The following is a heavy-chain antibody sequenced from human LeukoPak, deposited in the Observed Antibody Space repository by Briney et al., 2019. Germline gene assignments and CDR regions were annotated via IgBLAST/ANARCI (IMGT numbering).Heavy chain of an antibody. J-gene: IGHJ4*02. D-gene: IGHD2-15*01. V-gene: IGHV4-59*01. Sequence: SETLSLTCTVSGGSISSYYWSWIRQPPGKGLEWIGYIYYSGATNYNPSLKSRVTISEDTSKNQFSLKLSSVTAADTAVYYCARGYCSGGSCYNRYWGQGTLVTVSS. CDR2: IYYSGAT. CDR3: ARGYCSGGSCYNRY. CDR1: GGSISSYY.